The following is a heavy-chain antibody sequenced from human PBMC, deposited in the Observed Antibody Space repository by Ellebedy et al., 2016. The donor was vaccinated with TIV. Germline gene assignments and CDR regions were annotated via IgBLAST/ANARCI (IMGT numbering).Heavy chain of an antibody. CDR1: GFTFSSYA. CDR2: ISYDGSNK. V-gene: IGHV3-30-3*01. Sequence: GESLKISCAASGFTFSSYAMHWVRQAPGKGLEWVAVISYDGSNKYYADSVKGRFTISRDNSKNTLYLQMNSLRAEDTAVYYCAREGRGVDYWGQGTLVTVSS. CDR3: AREGRGVDY. D-gene: IGHD6-13*01. J-gene: IGHJ4*02.